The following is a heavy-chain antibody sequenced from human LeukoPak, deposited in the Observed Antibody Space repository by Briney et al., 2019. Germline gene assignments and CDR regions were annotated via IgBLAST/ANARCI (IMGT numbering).Heavy chain of an antibody. CDR1: GYSISSGYY. CDR3: ARRAAARLLDY. CDR2: IYHSGST. D-gene: IGHD6-6*01. J-gene: IGHJ4*02. V-gene: IGHV4-38-2*01. Sequence: SETLSLTCAVSGYSISSGYYCGWIRQPPGKGLEWIGSIYHSGSTYYNPSLKSRVTISVDTSKNQFSLKLSSVTAADTAVYYCARRAAARLLDYWGQGTLVTVSS.